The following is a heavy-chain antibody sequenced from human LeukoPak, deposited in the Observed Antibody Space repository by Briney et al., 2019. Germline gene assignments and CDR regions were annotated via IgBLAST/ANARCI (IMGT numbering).Heavy chain of an antibody. CDR2: MNPNSGNT. CDR1: GYTFTGYY. CDR3: ARGRRGSYYVSDY. J-gene: IGHJ4*02. Sequence: ASVKVSCKASGYTFTGYYMHWVRQATGQGLEWMGWMNPNSGNTGYAQKFQGRVTITRNTSISTAYMELSSLRSEDTAVYYCARGRRGSYYVSDYWGQGTLVTVSS. V-gene: IGHV1-8*03. D-gene: IGHD1-26*01.